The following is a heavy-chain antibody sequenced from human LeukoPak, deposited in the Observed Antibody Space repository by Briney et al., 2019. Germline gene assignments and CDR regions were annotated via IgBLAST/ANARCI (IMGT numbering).Heavy chain of an antibody. CDR1: GFTFSSYG. CDR2: IRYDGSNK. Sequence: GGSLRLSCAASGFTFSSYGMHWVRQAPGKGLEWVAFIRYDGSNKYYADSVKGRFTISRDNSKNTLYLQMNSLRAEDTAVYYCAKDSEWYYDSSGYYDYWGQGTLVTVSS. CDR3: AKDSEWYYDSSGYYDY. V-gene: IGHV3-30*02. J-gene: IGHJ4*02. D-gene: IGHD3-22*01.